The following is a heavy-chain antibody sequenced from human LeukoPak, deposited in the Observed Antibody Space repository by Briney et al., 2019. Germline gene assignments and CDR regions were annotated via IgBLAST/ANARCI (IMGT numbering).Heavy chain of an antibody. V-gene: IGHV3-66*01. CDR2: IFTGGTT. CDR1: GFTVSSTY. CDR3: ARDRLHYDSLTGYPAD. Sequence: GGSLRLSCAASGFTVSSTYMTWVRQAPGKGLEWVSVIFTGGTTYYADSVKGRFTISRDNSKNTLYLQMNSLRAEDTAVYYCARDRLHYDSLTGYPADWGQGTLVTVSS. D-gene: IGHD3-9*01. J-gene: IGHJ4*02.